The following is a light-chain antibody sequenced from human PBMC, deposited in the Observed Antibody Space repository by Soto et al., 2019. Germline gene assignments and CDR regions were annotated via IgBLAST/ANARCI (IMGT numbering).Light chain of an antibody. Sequence: DIQMTQSPSSLSASVGDRVTITCRASQSISRHLNWYQHKPGKAPKLLIYAASSLQNGVPSRFSGSGSGTDFTLSISSLQPEDFATYYCQQSYTTVSITFGQGTRLEIK. CDR1: QSISRH. CDR2: AAS. CDR3: QQSYTTVSIT. J-gene: IGKJ5*01. V-gene: IGKV1-39*01.